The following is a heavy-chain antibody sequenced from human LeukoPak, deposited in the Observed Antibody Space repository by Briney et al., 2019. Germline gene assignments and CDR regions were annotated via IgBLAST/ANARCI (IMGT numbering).Heavy chain of an antibody. CDR3: ARDPYSGAYGNTYYYYMDV. J-gene: IGHJ6*03. V-gene: IGHV3-21*01. CDR1: GFSFSSYN. D-gene: IGHD1-26*01. Sequence: GSLRLSFEASGFSFSSYNMDWVRPTPGKGLEWISSITTSSTYTFYADSVKGRFTISRDNARNSLYLQMNSLTAEDTAVYYCARDPYSGAYGNTYYYYMDVWGKGTTVTISS. CDR2: ITTSSTYT.